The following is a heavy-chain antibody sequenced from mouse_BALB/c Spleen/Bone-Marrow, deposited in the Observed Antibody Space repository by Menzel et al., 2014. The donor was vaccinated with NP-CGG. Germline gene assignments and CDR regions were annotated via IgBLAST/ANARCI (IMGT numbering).Heavy chain of an antibody. CDR1: GFDFSRYW. D-gene: IGHD1-1*01. V-gene: IGHV4-1*02. J-gene: IGHJ3*01. CDR3: ERLSYYGRFAY. CDR2: INPDSSTI. Sequence: DVKLVESGGGLVQPGGSLKLSCAASGFDFSRYWMSWVRQAPGKGLEWIGEINPDSSTINYTPSLKDKFIISRYNAKNTLYLQMSKVRSEDTALYYCERLSYYGRFAYWGQGTLVTVSA.